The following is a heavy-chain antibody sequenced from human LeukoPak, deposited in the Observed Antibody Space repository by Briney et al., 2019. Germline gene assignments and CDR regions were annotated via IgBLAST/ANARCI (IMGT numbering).Heavy chain of an antibody. CDR2: ISSSGSTI. D-gene: IGHD3-10*01. CDR1: GFTFSDYY. Sequence: GGSLRLSCAASGFTFSDYYMSWIRQAPGKGLEWVSYISSSGSTIYYADSVKGRFTISRDNAKNSLYLHMNSLRAEDTAVYYCARRWITMVRGVRAFDIWGQGTMVTVSS. J-gene: IGHJ3*02. V-gene: IGHV3-11*01. CDR3: ARRWITMVRGVRAFDI.